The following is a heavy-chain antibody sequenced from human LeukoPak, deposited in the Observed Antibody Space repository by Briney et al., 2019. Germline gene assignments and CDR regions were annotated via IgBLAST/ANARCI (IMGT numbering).Heavy chain of an antibody. CDR3: ARDHVVATIIYYYMDV. D-gene: IGHD5-12*01. Sequence: PGGSLRLSCAASGFTFSSYSMNWVRQAPGKGLEWVSSISSSSSYIYYADSVKGRFTISRDNAKNSLYLQMNSLRAEDTAVYYCARDHVVATIIYYYMDVWGKGTTVTVSS. CDR1: GFTFSSYS. J-gene: IGHJ6*03. CDR2: ISSSSSYI. V-gene: IGHV3-21*01.